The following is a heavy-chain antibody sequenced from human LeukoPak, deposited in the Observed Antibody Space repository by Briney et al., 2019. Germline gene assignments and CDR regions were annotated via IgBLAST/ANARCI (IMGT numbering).Heavy chain of an antibody. D-gene: IGHD1-1*01. Sequence: GGSLRLSCAASGFTFDTYSMHWVRQAPGKGLEWVSSISSSSSYIYYGDSVKGRFTISRDNAKHSLYMQMNSLRAEDTAVYYCARSPGATWSFDYWGQGTLVTVSS. CDR3: ARSPGATWSFDY. CDR1: GFTFDTYS. V-gene: IGHV3-21*01. J-gene: IGHJ4*02. CDR2: ISSSSSYI.